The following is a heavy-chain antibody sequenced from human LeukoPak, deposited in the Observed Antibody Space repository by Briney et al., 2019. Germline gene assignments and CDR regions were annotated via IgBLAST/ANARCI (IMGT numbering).Heavy chain of an antibody. V-gene: IGHV3-48*04. Sequence: GGSLRLSCAASGFTFSSYNMNWVRQAPGKGLEWVSHISSSSSSTTYYADSVKGRFTISRDNGKNSLYLQMNSLRAEDTAVYYCAGAFAFWGRGTLVTVSS. J-gene: IGHJ2*01. CDR1: GFTFSSYN. CDR2: ISSSSSSTT. CDR3: AGAFAF.